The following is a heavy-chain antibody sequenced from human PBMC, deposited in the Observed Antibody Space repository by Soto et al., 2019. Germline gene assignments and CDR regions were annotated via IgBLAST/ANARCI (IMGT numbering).Heavy chain of an antibody. CDR3: ARGYYYDSSGYYFDH. CDR1: GYSFTSHV. D-gene: IGHD3-22*01. V-gene: IGHV1-3*01. CDR2: IKPGTGDT. Sequence: GASVKVSCKASGYSFTSHVIHWVRQAPGERLEWMGWIKPGTGDTKYLQKLQGRVTISRDTSANIVYMELSSLRSEDTAVYYCARGYYYDSSGYYFDHWGKGTLVTVSS. J-gene: IGHJ4*02.